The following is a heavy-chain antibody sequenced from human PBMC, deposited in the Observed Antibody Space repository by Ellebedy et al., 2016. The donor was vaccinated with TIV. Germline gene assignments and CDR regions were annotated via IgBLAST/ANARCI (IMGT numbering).Heavy chain of an antibody. V-gene: IGHV7-4-1*02. CDR2: INTNTGNP. CDR3: AGGDSYGQFDY. Sequence: ASVKVSCKASGYTFSGYSVNWVRQAPGQGLEWMGWINTNTGNPTYAQGFTGRFVFSLDTSVSTAYLQINSLKAEDTAVYYCAGGDSYGQFDYWGQGTLVTVSS. CDR1: GYTFSGYS. D-gene: IGHD5-18*01. J-gene: IGHJ4*02.